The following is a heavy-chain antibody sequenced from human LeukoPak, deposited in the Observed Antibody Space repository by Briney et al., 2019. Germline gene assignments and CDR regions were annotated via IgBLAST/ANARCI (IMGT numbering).Heavy chain of an antibody. V-gene: IGHV3-23*01. CDR3: AKSHRGGLRFMVGFFYMDV. D-gene: IGHD3-3*01. CDR1: GFTFDNYA. J-gene: IGHJ6*03. CDR2: VSGTAKNT. Sequence: GGSLRLSCTASGFTFDNYAMSWVRQAPGQGLEWFSAVSGTAKNTYYADSVKGRVTTSRDNSNNTVYLQMKSLRAEDTAVYYCAKSHRGGLRFMVGFFYMDVWGSGTTVAVSS.